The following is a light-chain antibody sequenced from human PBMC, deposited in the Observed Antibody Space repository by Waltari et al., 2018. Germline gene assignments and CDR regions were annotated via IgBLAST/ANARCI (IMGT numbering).Light chain of an antibody. CDR1: SSDVGNYNL. V-gene: IGLV2-23*01. Sequence: QSALTQPASVSGSPGQSITISCTGTSSDVGNYNLVSWYQQHPGKAPKLMIYEGSKRPSGVSKRFSGSKSGNTASLTISGLQAEDEADYYCCSYAGSNTYVFGTGTKVTVL. CDR2: EGS. CDR3: CSYAGSNTYV. J-gene: IGLJ1*01.